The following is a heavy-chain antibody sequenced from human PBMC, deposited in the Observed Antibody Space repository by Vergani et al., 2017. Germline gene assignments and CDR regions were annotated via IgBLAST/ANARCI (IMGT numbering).Heavy chain of an antibody. CDR1: GGSISSYY. D-gene: IGHD3-3*01. V-gene: IGHV4-59*08. CDR3: ARQVTIFGVVRGPDKAFDI. Sequence: QVQLQESGPGLVKPSETLSLTCTVSGGSISSYYWSWIRQPPGKGLEWIGYIYYSGSTNYNPSLKSRVTISVDTSKNQFSLKLSFVTAADTAVYYCARQVTIFGVVRGPDKAFDIWGQGTMVTVSS. J-gene: IGHJ3*02. CDR2: IYYSGST.